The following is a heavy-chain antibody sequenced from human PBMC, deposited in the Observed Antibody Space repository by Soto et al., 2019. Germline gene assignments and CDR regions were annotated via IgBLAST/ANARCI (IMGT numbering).Heavy chain of an antibody. J-gene: IGHJ4*02. Sequence: QVQLVQSGAEVKKPGASVKVSCKTSGYTFTGYYIHWVRQAPGQGLEWMALINPNSGDTNYGHKFQGRVTFTRDKYINTVYLAVTRLRFDDTAVYYCAVAGLPFEYWGQGTLVTVFS. CDR1: GYTFTGYY. CDR3: AVAGLPFEY. V-gene: IGHV1-2*02. CDR2: INPNSGDT. D-gene: IGHD6-19*01.